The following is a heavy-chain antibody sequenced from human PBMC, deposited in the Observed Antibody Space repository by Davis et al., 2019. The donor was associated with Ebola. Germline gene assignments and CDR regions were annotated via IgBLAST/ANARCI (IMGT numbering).Heavy chain of an antibody. J-gene: IGHJ4*02. CDR2: ISGSGGST. CDR1: GFIVSSNY. CDR3: ARDPPQSGGYV. D-gene: IGHD5-12*01. Sequence: GESLKISCAASGFIVSSNYMNWVRQAPGKGLEWVSAISGSGGSTYYADSVKGRFTISRDNSKNTLYLQMNSLRPDDTAVYYCARDPPQSGGYVWGQGTLVTVSS. V-gene: IGHV3-23*01.